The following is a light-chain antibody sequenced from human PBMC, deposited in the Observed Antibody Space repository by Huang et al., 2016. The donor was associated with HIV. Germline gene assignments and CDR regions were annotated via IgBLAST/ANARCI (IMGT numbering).Light chain of an antibody. Sequence: EIVMTQSPATLSVSPGETVALSCRASQSLSGNLAWYQHKPGQTPRLLIYATSIRAAGVPGRFSGSGSGSEFTLTISSLLSEDSAVYYCQHYNYWPRTFGQGTKLEIK. J-gene: IGKJ2*01. CDR1: QSLSGN. V-gene: IGKV3D-15*01. CDR2: ATS. CDR3: QHYNYWPRT.